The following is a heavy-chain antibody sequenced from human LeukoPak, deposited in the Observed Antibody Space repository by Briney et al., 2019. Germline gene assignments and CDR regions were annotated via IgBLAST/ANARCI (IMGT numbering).Heavy chain of an antibody. CDR3: ARRSGSSWSSFDY. CDR1: GFTFSSYG. CDR2: ISYDGSNK. V-gene: IGHV3-30*03. J-gene: IGHJ4*02. D-gene: IGHD6-13*01. Sequence: GRSLRLSCAASGFTFSSYGMHWVRQAPGKGLEWVAVISYDGSNKYYADSVKGRLTISRDNFGNMLYLHLDSLRVEDTAIYYCARRSGSSWSSFDYWGQGALVTVSS.